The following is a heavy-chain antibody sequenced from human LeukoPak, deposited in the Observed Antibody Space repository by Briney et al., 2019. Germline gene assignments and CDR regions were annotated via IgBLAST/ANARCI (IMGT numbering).Heavy chain of an antibody. V-gene: IGHV4-4*07. CDR3: ARDPPGSSWSGYYFDY. Sequence: TSGTLSLTCTVSGASISRYFWNWIRQPAGKGMEWIGRMDGSGSTNYNPSLKSRVIMSVDTSRNQLSLKLSSVTAADTAVYYCARDPPGSSWSGYYFDYWGQGTLVTVSS. D-gene: IGHD6-13*01. J-gene: IGHJ4*02. CDR2: MDGSGST. CDR1: GASISRYF.